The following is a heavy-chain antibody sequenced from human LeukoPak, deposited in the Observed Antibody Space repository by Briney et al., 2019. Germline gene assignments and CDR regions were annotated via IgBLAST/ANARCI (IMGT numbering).Heavy chain of an antibody. CDR3: ARAPPVAPYYYDSSGYYYFDY. D-gene: IGHD3-22*01. CDR2: ISGSGGST. Sequence: AGGSLRLSCAASGFTFSSYAMSWVRQAPGKGLEWVSAISGSGGSTYYADSVKGRFTISRDNSKNTLYLQMNSLRAEDTAVYYCARAPPVAPYYYDSSGYYYFDYWGQGTLVTVSS. V-gene: IGHV3-23*01. CDR1: GFTFSSYA. J-gene: IGHJ4*02.